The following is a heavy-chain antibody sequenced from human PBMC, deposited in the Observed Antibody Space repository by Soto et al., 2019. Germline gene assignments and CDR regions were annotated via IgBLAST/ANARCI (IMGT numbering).Heavy chain of an antibody. Sequence: RASVKVSCKASGYTFTDYAISWVRQAPGQGLEWMGWISAYNGNTHYAQNFLGRVTVTTDTSTTTAYMEVRSLRSDDTAVYYCARDTSRIAVAVDFDYWGQGTLVTVSS. V-gene: IGHV1-18*01. CDR2: ISAYNGNT. CDR1: GYTFTDYA. D-gene: IGHD6-19*01. J-gene: IGHJ4*02. CDR3: ARDTSRIAVAVDFDY.